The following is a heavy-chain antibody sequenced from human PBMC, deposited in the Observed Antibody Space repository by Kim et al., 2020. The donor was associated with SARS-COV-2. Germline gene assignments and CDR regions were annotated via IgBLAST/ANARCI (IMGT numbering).Heavy chain of an antibody. CDR1: GFTFSSYG. J-gene: IGHJ4*02. V-gene: IGHV3-30*18. CDR2: ISYDGSNK. Sequence: GGSLRLSCAASGFTFSSYGMHWVRQAPGKGLEWVAVISYDGSNKYYADSVKGRFTISRDNSKNTLYLQMNSLRAEDTAVYYCAKDRHIVVVTAIDYWGQG. D-gene: IGHD2-21*02. CDR3: AKDRHIVVVTAIDY.